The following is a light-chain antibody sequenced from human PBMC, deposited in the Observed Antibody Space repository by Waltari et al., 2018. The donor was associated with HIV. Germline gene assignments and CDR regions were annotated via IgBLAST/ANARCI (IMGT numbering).Light chain of an antibody. V-gene: IGLV2-14*03. J-gene: IGLJ3*02. Sequence: QSALTQPASVSGSPGQSITISCTGTSSDVGGYNYVSWYQRHPGKAPKLIIYYVSNRPSGVSNRFSGSKSGNRASLTISGLQAEDEADYYCSSYTSSSTRVFGGGTTVTVL. CDR3: SSYTSSSTRV. CDR2: YVS. CDR1: SSDVGGYNY.